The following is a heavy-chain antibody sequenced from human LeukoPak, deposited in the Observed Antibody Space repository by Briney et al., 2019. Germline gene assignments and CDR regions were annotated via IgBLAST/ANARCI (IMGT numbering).Heavy chain of an antibody. CDR2: ISYDGSNK. J-gene: IGHJ6*04. D-gene: IGHD3-10*01. CDR1: GFTFSSYG. CDR3: AKDHGSGSFFYYYYGMDV. Sequence: PGGSLRLSCAASGFTFSSYGMHWVRQAPGKGLEWVAVISYDGSNKYYADSVKGRFTISRDNSKNTLYLQMNSLRAEDTAVYYCAKDHGSGSFFYYYYGMDVWGKGTTVTVSS. V-gene: IGHV3-30*18.